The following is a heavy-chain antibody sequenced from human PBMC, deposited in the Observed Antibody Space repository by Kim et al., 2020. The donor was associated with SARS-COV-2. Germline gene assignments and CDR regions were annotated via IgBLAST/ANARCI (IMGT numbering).Heavy chain of an antibody. CDR1: GFTFNSYA. Sequence: GGSLRLSCAASGFTFNSYAMSWVRQAPGKGLEWVSGISGGGDRTSYADSVKGRFTISSDNSKNTLYLQMDSLGAEATAVYYGAKVTSGSSGWFEYFQHWGQGTLVTVSS. CDR2: ISGGGDRT. J-gene: IGHJ1*01. V-gene: IGHV3-23*01. CDR3: AKVTSGSSGWFEYFQH. D-gene: IGHD6-19*01.